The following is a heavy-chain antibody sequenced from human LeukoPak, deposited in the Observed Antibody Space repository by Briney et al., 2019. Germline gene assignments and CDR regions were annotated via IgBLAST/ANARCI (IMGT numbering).Heavy chain of an antibody. D-gene: IGHD5-18*01. J-gene: IGHJ4*02. CDR1: GFTFSNYE. CDR3: AQIYTYGSSQFDY. Sequence: GGSLRLSCAASGFTFSNYEMNWVRQAPGKGLEWVSYISSSGSTIYYADSVKGRFTISRDNAKNSLYLQMNSLRAEDTAVYYCAQIYTYGSSQFDYWGQGTLVTVS. V-gene: IGHV3-48*03. CDR2: ISSSGSTI.